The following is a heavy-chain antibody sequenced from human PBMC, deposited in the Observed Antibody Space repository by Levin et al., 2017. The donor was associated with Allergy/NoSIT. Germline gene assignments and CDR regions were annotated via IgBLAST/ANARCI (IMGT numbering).Heavy chain of an antibody. Sequence: GESLKISCAASGFTFSSYSMNWVRQAPGKGLEWVSSISSSSSYIYYADSVKGRFTISRDNAKNSLYLQMNSLRAEDTAVYYCARDQYSGYDSYYYYYYMDVWGKGTTVTVSS. D-gene: IGHD5-12*01. CDR3: ARDQYSGYDSYYYYYYMDV. J-gene: IGHJ6*03. V-gene: IGHV3-21*01. CDR1: GFTFSSYS. CDR2: ISSSSSYI.